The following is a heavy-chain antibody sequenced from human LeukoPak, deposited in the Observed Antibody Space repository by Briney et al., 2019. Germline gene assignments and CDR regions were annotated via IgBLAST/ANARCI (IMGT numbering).Heavy chain of an antibody. D-gene: IGHD6-19*01. V-gene: IGHV1-2*04. CDR3: ARGSSTSRIAVAGTRYYFDY. Sequence: ASVKVSCKASGYTFTGYYMHWVRQAPGQGLEWMGWINPNSGGTNYAQKFQGWVTMTRDTSISTAYMELSRLRSDDTAVYYCARGSSTSRIAVAGTRYYFDYWGRGTLVTVSS. CDR1: GYTFTGYY. J-gene: IGHJ4*02. CDR2: INPNSGGT.